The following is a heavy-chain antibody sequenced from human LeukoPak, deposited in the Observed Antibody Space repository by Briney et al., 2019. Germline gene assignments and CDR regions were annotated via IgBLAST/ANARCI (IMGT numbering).Heavy chain of an antibody. J-gene: IGHJ4*02. CDR3: ARVLNYYDSSGYYFSY. Sequence: PGGSLRLSCAASGFTFTSYGMHWVRQAPGKGLEWVAVIWYDGSNEYYADSVKGRFTISRDNSKNTLYLQMNSLRVEDTAVYYCARVLNYYDSSGYYFSYWGQGTLVTVSS. CDR1: GFTFTSYG. CDR2: IWYDGSNE. V-gene: IGHV3-30*19. D-gene: IGHD3-22*01.